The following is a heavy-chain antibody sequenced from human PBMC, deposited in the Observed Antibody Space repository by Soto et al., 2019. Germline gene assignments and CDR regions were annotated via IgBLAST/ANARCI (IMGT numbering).Heavy chain of an antibody. D-gene: IGHD1-1*01. J-gene: IGHJ2*01. V-gene: IGHV4-34*01. CDR1: GGSFSDYY. CDR3: SRGRRKALAYTSWYFDL. Sequence: QVQLQQWGAGLLKPSETLSLSCAVFGGSFSDYYWIWIRQPPGKGLEWIGEINHSGTTNYNPSLKSRVTMSVETSKNHFSLKLTSVTAAYTAVYYCSRGRRKALAYTSWYFDLWGRVTLVTVSS. CDR2: INHSGTT.